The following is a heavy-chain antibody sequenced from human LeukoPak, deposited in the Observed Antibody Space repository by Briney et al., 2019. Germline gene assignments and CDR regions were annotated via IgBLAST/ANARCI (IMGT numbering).Heavy chain of an antibody. V-gene: IGHV1-24*01. D-gene: IGHD1-26*01. CDR1: GYTLTELS. J-gene: IGHJ4*02. CDR2: FDPEDGET. CDR3: ATDRPLYSGSYYYFDY. Sequence: ASVKVSCKVSGYTLTELSMHWVRQAPGKGLEWMGGFDPEDGETIYAQKFQGRVTMTEDTSTDTAYMELSSLRSEDTAVHYCATDRPLYSGSYYYFDYWGQGTLVTVSS.